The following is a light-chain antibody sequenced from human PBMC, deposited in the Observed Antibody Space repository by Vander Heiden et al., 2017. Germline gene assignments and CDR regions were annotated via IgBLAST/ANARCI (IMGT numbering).Light chain of an antibody. CDR3: QQRSNWPPIT. J-gene: IGKJ5*01. CDR2: DAS. Sequence: DIVLTQSPATLSLSPGERATLSCRASQSVSSYLAWYQQKPGQAPRLLIYDASNRATGIPARFSGSVSGTDFTLTISSLEPEDFAVYYCQQRSNWPPITFGQGTRLEIK. V-gene: IGKV3-11*01. CDR1: QSVSSY.